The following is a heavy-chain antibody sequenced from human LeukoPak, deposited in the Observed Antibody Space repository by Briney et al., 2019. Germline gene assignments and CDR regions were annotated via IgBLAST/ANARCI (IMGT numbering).Heavy chain of an antibody. CDR3: ASPAVGATTDNWFDP. CDR1: VGTCSSYA. D-gene: IGHD1-26*01. CDR2: LITIFGTA. V-gene: IGHV1-69*13. J-gene: IGHJ5*02. Sequence: SVKVSCKASVGTCSSYAISWVRQTPGQGLEWMGGLITIFGTANYAQKFQGRVTITADESTRTAYMELSSLRSEDTAVYYCASPAVGATTDNWFDPWGPGTLVTVSS.